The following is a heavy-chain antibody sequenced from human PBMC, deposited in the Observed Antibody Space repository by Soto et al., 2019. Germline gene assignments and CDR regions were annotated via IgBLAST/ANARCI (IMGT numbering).Heavy chain of an antibody. D-gene: IGHD3-10*01. CDR3: PNGSRINMVRGVNGY. V-gene: IGHV3-23*01. J-gene: IGHJ4*02. Sequence: GGSLRLSCAASGFTFSNYAMNWVRQAPGKGLAWVSAISGGAGDTYYADAVKGRFIVSRDNSKTTLYLQMKSLRAEDTAVYYCPNGSRINMVRGVNGYWRRGTLVTVPS. CDR2: ISGGAGDT. CDR1: GFTFSNYA.